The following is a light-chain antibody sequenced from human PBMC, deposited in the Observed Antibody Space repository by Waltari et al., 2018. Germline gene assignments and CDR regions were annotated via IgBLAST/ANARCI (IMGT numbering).Light chain of an antibody. J-gene: IGLJ3*02. Sequence: QSVLTQPPSVSGAPGQRVIISCTGSSSNIGTGHDVHWYQQLPGTAPKLLISANTNRPPGGPDGFAASKSGTSASLAITGRQAEDEADYYCQSYDSSLSGRVFGGGTKLTVL. CDR2: ANT. V-gene: IGLV1-40*01. CDR3: QSYDSSLSGRV. CDR1: SSNIGTGHD.